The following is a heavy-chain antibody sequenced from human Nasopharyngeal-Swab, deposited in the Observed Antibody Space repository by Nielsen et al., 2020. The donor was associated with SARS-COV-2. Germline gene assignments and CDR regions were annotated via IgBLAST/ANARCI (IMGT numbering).Heavy chain of an antibody. D-gene: IGHD5-18*01. CDR2: IKQDGSEK. J-gene: IGHJ6*02. CDR1: GFTFSSYW. Sequence: GGSLRLSCAPSGFTFSSYWMSWVRQAPGKGLEWVANIKQDGSEKYYVDSVKGRFTISRDNAKNSLYLQMNSLRAEDTAVYYCARLSAYGYGLEIYYYYYYGMDVWGQGTTVTVSS. CDR3: ARLSAYGYGLEIYYYYYYGMDV. V-gene: IGHV3-7*01.